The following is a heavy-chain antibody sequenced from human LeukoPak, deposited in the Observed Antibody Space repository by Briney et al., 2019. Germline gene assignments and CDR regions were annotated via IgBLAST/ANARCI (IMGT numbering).Heavy chain of an antibody. V-gene: IGHV4-39*07. D-gene: IGHD2-15*01. CDR3: ARENCSGGSCYSIYYYYYMDV. J-gene: IGHJ6*03. Sequence: SETLSLTCTVSGGSVSSSSYYWGWIRQPPGKGLEWIGSIYYSGSTYYNPSLKSRVTISVDTSKNQFSLKLSSVTAADTAVYYCARENCSGGSCYSIYYYYYMDVWGKGTTVTVSS. CDR1: GGSVSSSSYY. CDR2: IYYSGST.